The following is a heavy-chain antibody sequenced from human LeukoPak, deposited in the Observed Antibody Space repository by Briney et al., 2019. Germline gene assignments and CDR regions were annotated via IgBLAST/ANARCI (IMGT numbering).Heavy chain of an antibody. CDR1: GFMFSSFW. CDR2: IKEDGSMQ. V-gene: IGHV3-7*04. CDR3: ARVVTWFDP. J-gene: IGHJ5*02. Sequence: QPGGSLRLSCAASGFMFSSFWMSWVRQAPGKGLEWVAHIKEDGSMQSYVDSVKGRFTISRDNAKNSVYLQMNSLRAEDTAVYYCARVVTWFDPWGQGSLVTVSS.